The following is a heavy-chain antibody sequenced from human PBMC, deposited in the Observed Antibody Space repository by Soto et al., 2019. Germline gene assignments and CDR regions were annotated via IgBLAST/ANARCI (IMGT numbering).Heavy chain of an antibody. V-gene: IGHV3-49*03. J-gene: IGHJ4*02. Sequence: PGGSLRLSCTASGFTFGDYAMSWFRQAPGKGLEWVGFIRSKAYGGTTEYAASVKGRFTISRDDSKSIAYLQMNSLKTEDTAVYYCTRDRYGNVFDYWGQGTLVTVSS. CDR3: TRDRYGNVFDY. CDR1: GFTFGDYA. D-gene: IGHD1-1*01. CDR2: IRSKAYGGTT.